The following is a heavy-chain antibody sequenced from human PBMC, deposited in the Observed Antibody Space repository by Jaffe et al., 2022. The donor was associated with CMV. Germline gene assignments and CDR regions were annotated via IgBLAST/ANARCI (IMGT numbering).Heavy chain of an antibody. D-gene: IGHD2-21*02. V-gene: IGHV1-69*01. CDR1: GGTFSSYA. CDR3: ARPPKYCGGDCYGSDHDAFDI. CDR2: IIPIFGTA. J-gene: IGHJ3*02. Sequence: QVQLVQSGAEVKKPGSSVKVSCKASGGTFSSYAISWVRQAPGQGLEWMGGIIPIFGTANYAQKFQGRVTITADESTSTAYMELSSLRSEDTAVYYCARPPKYCGGDCYGSDHDAFDIWGQGTMVTVSS.